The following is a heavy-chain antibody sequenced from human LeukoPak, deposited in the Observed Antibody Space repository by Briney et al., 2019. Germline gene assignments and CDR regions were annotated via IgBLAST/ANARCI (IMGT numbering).Heavy chain of an antibody. V-gene: IGHV6-1*01. CDR3: TRDPGWLDFDC. Sequence: SQTLSLTCAISGDSVPNNNVAWNWNRQSPSRGLEWLGRTYYKSKWYNDYAVSVKSRISINPDTTNNQFSLHMNSVTPEDTAVYFCTRDPGWLDFDCWGQGTLVTVSS. J-gene: IGHJ4*02. CDR1: GDSVPNNNVA. D-gene: IGHD6-19*01. CDR2: TYYKSKWYN.